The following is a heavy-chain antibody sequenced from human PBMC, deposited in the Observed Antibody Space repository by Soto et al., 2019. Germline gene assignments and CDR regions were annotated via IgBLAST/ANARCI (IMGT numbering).Heavy chain of an antibody. V-gene: IGHV4-34*01. CDR2: INHSGST. J-gene: IGHJ6*02. D-gene: IGHD2-2*01. CDR3: ARGGKGSRDIVVVRGYYGMDV. Sequence: SETLSLTCAVYGGSFSGYYWSWIRQPPGKGLEWIGEINHSGSTNYNPSLKSRVTISVDTSKNQFSLKLSSVTAADTAVYYCARGGKGSRDIVVVRGYYGMDVWGQGTTVTVSS. CDR1: GGSFSGYY.